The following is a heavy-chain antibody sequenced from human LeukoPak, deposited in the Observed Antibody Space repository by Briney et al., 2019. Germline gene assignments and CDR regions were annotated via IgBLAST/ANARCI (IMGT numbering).Heavy chain of an antibody. Sequence: SVKVSCKASGGTFSSYAMSWVRQAPGQGLEWMGGIIPIFGTANYAQKFQGRVTITTDESTSTAYMELSSLRSEDTVVYYCAREKIAVAGYFDYWGQGTLVTVSS. J-gene: IGHJ4*02. D-gene: IGHD6-19*01. CDR3: AREKIAVAGYFDY. CDR2: IIPIFGTA. V-gene: IGHV1-69*05. CDR1: GGTFSSYA.